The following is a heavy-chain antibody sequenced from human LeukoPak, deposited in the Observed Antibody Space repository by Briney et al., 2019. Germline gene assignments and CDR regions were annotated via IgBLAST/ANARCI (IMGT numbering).Heavy chain of an antibody. D-gene: IGHD3-3*02. CDR2: ISYDGSNK. CDR3: AGELASYYYYYGMDV. V-gene: IGHV3-30*04. J-gene: IGHJ6*04. Sequence: PGRSLRLSCAASGFTFSSYAMHWVRQAAGKGLEWVAVISYDGSNKYYADSVKGRFTISRDNSKNTLYLQMNSLRAEDTAVYYCAGELASYYYYYGMDVWGKGTTVTVSS. CDR1: GFTFSSYA.